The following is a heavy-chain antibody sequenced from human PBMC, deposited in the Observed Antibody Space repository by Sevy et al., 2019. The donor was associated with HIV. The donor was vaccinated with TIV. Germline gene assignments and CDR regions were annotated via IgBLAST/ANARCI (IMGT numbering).Heavy chain of an antibody. CDR2: IYYNGRT. V-gene: IGHV4-59*01. Sequence: SETLSLTCTVSGDPISGYYWSWIRQSPGKGLQWIGYIYYNGRTNYDPSLKSRVTISADTSKNQFSLKLSSVTAADTAIYYSARAAADYYYAMDVWGQGTTVTVSS. CDR1: GDPISGYY. J-gene: IGHJ6*02. CDR3: ARAAADYYYAMDV.